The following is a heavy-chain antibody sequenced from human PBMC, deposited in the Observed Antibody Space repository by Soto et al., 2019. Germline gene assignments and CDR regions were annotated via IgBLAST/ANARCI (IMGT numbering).Heavy chain of an antibody. V-gene: IGHV3-73*02. J-gene: IGHJ3*02. Sequence: EVQLVESGGGLVQPGGSLKFSCAASGFSLSDSEIHWVHQASGKGLEWVGRIRRKVNNYATAYAASVKGRFTISRDDSKNTAYLQMNSLKIEDTAVYYCTRVGQLVLGAFDIWGPGTMVIVSS. D-gene: IGHD6-6*01. CDR3: TRVGQLVLGAFDI. CDR2: IRRKVNNYAT. CDR1: GFSLSDSE.